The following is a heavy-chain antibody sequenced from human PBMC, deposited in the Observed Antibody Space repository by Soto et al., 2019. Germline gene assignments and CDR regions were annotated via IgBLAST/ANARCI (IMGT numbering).Heavy chain of an antibody. V-gene: IGHV4-39*01. CDR1: GGSISSSSYY. CDR2: IYYSGST. Sequence: QLQLQESGPGLVKPSETLSLTCTVSGGSISSSSYYWGWIRQPPGKGLEWIGSIYYSGSTYYNPSLNSRVTISVDTSKSQFSLKLSSVTAADTAVYYCARHGGYCSGGSCYWVYWGQGTLVTVSS. CDR3: ARHGGYCSGGSCYWVY. J-gene: IGHJ4*02. D-gene: IGHD2-15*01.